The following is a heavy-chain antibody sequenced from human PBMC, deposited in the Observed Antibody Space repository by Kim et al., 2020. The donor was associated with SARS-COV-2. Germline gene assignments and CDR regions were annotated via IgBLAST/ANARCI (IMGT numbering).Heavy chain of an antibody. J-gene: IGHJ4*02. Sequence: YDGSNKYYADSVKGRFTIARDNSKNTLYLQMNSLRAEDTAVYYCAGGYDYWGQGTLVTVSS. D-gene: IGHD3-22*01. CDR3: AGGYDY. CDR2: YDGSNK. V-gene: IGHV3-33*01.